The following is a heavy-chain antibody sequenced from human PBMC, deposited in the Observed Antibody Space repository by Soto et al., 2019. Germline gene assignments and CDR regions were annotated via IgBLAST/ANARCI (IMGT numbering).Heavy chain of an antibody. D-gene: IGHD5-12*01. J-gene: IGHJ4*02. V-gene: IGHV1-69*01. CDR1: GGSFRSYA. Sequence: QVQLVQSGAEVKKPGYSVKVSCKASGGSFRSYAISWVRQAPGQGLEWMGGIIPSFGTANYAQKFQGRVTITADESTSTAYMELSSLRSEYTAVYYCARATQRWLQLSHYYYYFDYWGQGTLVTVSS. CDR2: IIPSFGTA. CDR3: ARATQRWLQLSHYYYYFDY.